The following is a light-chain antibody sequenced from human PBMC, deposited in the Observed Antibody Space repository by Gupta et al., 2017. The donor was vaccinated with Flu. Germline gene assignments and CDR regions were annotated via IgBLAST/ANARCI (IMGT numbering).Light chain of an antibody. J-gene: IGLJ3*02. CDR3: GTWDSRLGAWV. CDR2: EDN. V-gene: IGLV1-51*02. Sequence: KVTISCSGGTSNIGNNYVAWYQQLPGTAPKLVIYEDNKRPSGIPDRFSGSKSDTSATLGITGLQTGDEADYCCGTWDSRLGAWVFGGGTKLTVL. CDR1: TSNIGNNY.